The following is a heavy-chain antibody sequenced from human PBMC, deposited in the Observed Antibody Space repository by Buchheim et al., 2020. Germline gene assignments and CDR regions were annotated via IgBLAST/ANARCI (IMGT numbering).Heavy chain of an antibody. V-gene: IGHV1-46*03. Sequence: QVQLVQSGAEVKKPGASVKVSCKASGYTFTSYYMHWVRQAPGQGLEWMGIINPSGGSTSYAQKFQGRVTMTRDTSTSTVYMELSSLRSEDTAVYYCARDPVRGGGWYGLGYYYYGMDVWGQGTT. CDR2: INPSGGST. D-gene: IGHD6-19*01. CDR1: GYTFTSYY. CDR3: ARDPVRGGGWYGLGYYYYGMDV. J-gene: IGHJ6*02.